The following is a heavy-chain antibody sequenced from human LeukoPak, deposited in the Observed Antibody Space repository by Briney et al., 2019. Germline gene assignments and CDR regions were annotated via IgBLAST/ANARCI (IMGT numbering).Heavy chain of an antibody. CDR1: GGSFSGYY. CDR3: ARIVGATDY. V-gene: IGHV4-34*01. J-gene: IGHJ4*02. Sequence: SETLSLTRAVYGGSFSGYYWSWIRQPPGKGLEWIGEINHSGSTNYNPSLKSRVTISVDTSKNQFSLKLSSVTAADTAVYYCARIVGATDYWGQGTLVTVSS. D-gene: IGHD1-26*01. CDR2: INHSGST.